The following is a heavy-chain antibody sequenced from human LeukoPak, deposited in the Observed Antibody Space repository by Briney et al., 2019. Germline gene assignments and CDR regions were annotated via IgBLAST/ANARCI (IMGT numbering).Heavy chain of an antibody. Sequence: PGGSLRLSCAAFGFTFSSYAMHWVRQAPGKGLEWVAVISYDGSNKYYADSVKGRFTISRDNSKNTLYLQMNSLRAEDTAVYYCARAHYDSSGYYLNSFDYWGQGTLVTVSS. CDR1: GFTFSSYA. D-gene: IGHD3-22*01. CDR2: ISYDGSNK. V-gene: IGHV3-30-3*01. CDR3: ARAHYDSSGYYLNSFDY. J-gene: IGHJ4*02.